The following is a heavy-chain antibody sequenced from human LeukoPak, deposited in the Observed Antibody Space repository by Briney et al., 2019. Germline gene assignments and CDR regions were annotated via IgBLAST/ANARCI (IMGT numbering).Heavy chain of an antibody. CDR1: GFTFSSYE. CDR3: AKELSGSYYTYAFDI. J-gene: IGHJ3*02. V-gene: IGHV3-7*04. Sequence: GGSLRLSCAASGFTFSSYEMNWVRQAPGKGLEWVANIKKDGSEKYYVDAVKGRFTISRDNAKTSLYLQMNSLRAEDTAVYYCAKELSGSYYTYAFDIWGQGTMVTVSS. D-gene: IGHD1-26*01. CDR2: IKKDGSEK.